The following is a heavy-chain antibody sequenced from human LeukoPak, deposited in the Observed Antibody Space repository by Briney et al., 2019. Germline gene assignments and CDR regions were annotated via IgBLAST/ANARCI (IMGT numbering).Heavy chain of an antibody. CDR1: GFTFSSYA. CDR2: ISYDGSNK. CDR3: ARDRRGPYGDYVLGYGMDV. Sequence: RTGGSLRLSCAASGFTFSSYAMHWVRQAPGKGLEWVAVISYDGSNKYYADSVKGRFTISRDNSKNTLYLQMNSLRAEDTAVYYCARDRRGPYGDYVLGYGMDVWGQGTTVTVSS. J-gene: IGHJ6*02. D-gene: IGHD4-17*01. V-gene: IGHV3-30-3*01.